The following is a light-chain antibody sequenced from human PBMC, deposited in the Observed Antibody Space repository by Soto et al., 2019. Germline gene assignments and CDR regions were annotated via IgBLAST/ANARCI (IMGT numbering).Light chain of an antibody. CDR2: GAS. CDR3: QQYGSAPPLT. V-gene: IGKV3-20*01. Sequence: EIVLTQSPGTLSLSPGERATLSCRASQSVSSSYLAWYQQKPGQAPRLLIYGASSRATGIPDRFSGSGSGTDFTLNISRLKPEDFAVYYCQQYGSAPPLTFGGGTKVEIK. J-gene: IGKJ4*01. CDR1: QSVSSSY.